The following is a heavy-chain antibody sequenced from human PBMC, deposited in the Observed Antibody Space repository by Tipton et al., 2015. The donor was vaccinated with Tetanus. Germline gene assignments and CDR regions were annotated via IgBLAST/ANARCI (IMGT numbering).Heavy chain of an antibody. D-gene: IGHD5-12*01. CDR1: GGAFTKYA. CDR2: IIPISDTA. CDR3: VREINGGNSGYDYYFDN. J-gene: IGHJ4*02. Sequence: QSGAEVKKPGSSVKVSCKAAGGAFTKYAFSWVRQAPGQGLEWMGGIIPISDTANYAQKFQGRVMITADTSTMTAYMEVRSLRSDDTAVYYCVREINGGNSGYDYYFDNWGQGTLVTVSA. V-gene: IGHV1-69*06.